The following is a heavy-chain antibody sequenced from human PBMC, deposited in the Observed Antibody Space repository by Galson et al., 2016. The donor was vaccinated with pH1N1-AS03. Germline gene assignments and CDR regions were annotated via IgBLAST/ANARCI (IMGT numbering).Heavy chain of an antibody. V-gene: IGHV3-7*01. CDR2: IDQDGSEK. Sequence: SLRLSCAASGFRFIDYWMTWVRQAPGKGLEWVANIDQDGSEKYYMDSVDGRFTISRDNAKNSRSLQMNSLRAEDTAVYYCVKGGTNFDSWGQGTLVTVSS. CDR3: VKGGTNFDS. J-gene: IGHJ4*02. CDR1: GFRFIDYW. D-gene: IGHD1-26*01.